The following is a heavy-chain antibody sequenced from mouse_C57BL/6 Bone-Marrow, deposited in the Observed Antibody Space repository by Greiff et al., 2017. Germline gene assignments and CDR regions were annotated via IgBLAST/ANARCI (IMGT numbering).Heavy chain of an antibody. CDR2: ISSGGSYT. D-gene: IGHD4-1*01. V-gene: IGHV5-6*02. Sequence: EVKVVESGGDLVKPGGSLKLSCAASGFTFSSYGMSWVRQTPDKRLEWVATISSGGSYTYYPDSVKGRFTISRDNAKNTLYLQMSSLKSEDTAMYYCARRDGTYFDYWGQGTTLTVSS. CDR3: ARRDGTYFDY. CDR1: GFTFSSYG. J-gene: IGHJ2*01.